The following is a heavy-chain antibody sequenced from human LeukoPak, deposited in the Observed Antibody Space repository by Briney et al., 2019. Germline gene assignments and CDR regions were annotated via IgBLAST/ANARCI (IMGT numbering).Heavy chain of an antibody. CDR2: IYHSGST. J-gene: IGHJ4*02. Sequence: SETLSLTCAVSGGSISSSNWWSWVRQPPGKGLEWIGEIYHSGSTNYNPSLKSRVTISVDKSKNQFSLKLSSVTAADTAVYYCARGDRDGYNGDFDYWGQGTLVTVSS. CDR1: GGSISSSNW. CDR3: ARGDRDGYNGDFDY. V-gene: IGHV4-4*02. D-gene: IGHD5-24*01.